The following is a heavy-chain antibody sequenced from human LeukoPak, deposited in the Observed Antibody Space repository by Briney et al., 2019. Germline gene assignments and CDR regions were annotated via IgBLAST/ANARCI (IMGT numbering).Heavy chain of an antibody. D-gene: IGHD2-15*01. CDR1: GFAFSSYW. J-gene: IGHJ4*02. V-gene: IGHV3-7*01. CDR2: IKQDGSEK. Sequence: GGSLRLSCAASGFAFSSYWMSWVRQAPGKGLEWVANIKQDGSEKYYVDSVKGRFTISRDNAKNSLYLQMNSLRAEDTAVYYCAVLGYCSGGSCYADDYWGQGTLVTVSS. CDR3: AVLGYCSGGSCYADDY.